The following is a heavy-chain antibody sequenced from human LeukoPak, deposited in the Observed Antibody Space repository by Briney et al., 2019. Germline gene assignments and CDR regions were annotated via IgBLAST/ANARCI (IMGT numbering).Heavy chain of an antibody. CDR2: ISSDGSRI. J-gene: IGHJ3*02. CDR1: GFTFSGYW. CDR3: ARDNGRNGFDI. Sequence: GGSLRLSCAASGFTFSGYWMHWVRQAPGKGLVWVSRISSDGSRISYADSVKGRFTISRGDAKKTLDLQMNSLRAEDTAVYFCARDNGRNGFDIWGQGTMVTVSS. V-gene: IGHV3-74*01.